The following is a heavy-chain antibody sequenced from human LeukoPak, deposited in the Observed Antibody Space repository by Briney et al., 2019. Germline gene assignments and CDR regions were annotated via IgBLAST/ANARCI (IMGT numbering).Heavy chain of an antibody. CDR3: AKDQTGDGYNSI. D-gene: IGHD5-24*01. J-gene: IGHJ4*02. CDR2: VHDRN. Sequence: GGSLRLSRAASGFIFRNYAMSWVRQAPGKGPEWVSTVHDRNYYADSVRGRFTISRDDSRSTLYLQMDNLRVEDTAVYYCAKDQTGDGYNSIWGQGTLVTVSS. CDR1: GFIFRNYA. V-gene: IGHV3-23*01.